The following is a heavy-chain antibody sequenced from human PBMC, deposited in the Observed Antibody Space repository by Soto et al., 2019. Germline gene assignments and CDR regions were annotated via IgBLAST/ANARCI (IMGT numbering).Heavy chain of an antibody. J-gene: IGHJ4*02. CDR2: MYHSGST. V-gene: IGHV4-59*08. CDR3: ARHGGGIASWFDN. Sequence: QVQLQESGPGLVKPSETLSLTCTVFGDSIRSYYWSWIRQPPGKGLEWIGHMYHSGSTNYNPSLKSRVTILVDTSKNQFSLNLNSVTAADTAVYYCARHGGGIASWFDNWGQGTLVTVSS. CDR1: GDSIRSYY. D-gene: IGHD3-16*02.